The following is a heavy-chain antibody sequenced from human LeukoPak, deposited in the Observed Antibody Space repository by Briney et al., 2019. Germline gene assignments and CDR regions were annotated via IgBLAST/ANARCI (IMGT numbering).Heavy chain of an antibody. Sequence: GGSLRLSCAASGFTFSDYYMSWIRQAPGKGLEWVSYISSSGSTIYYADSVKGRFTISRDNAKNSLYLQMSSLRAEDTAVYYCARAPPYGGNSVVDYWGQGTLVTVSS. J-gene: IGHJ4*02. D-gene: IGHD4-23*01. CDR2: ISSSGSTI. CDR3: ARAPPYGGNSVVDY. CDR1: GFTFSDYY. V-gene: IGHV3-11*04.